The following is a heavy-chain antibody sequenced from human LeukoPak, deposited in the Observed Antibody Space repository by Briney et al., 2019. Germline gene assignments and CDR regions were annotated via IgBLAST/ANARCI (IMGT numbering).Heavy chain of an antibody. D-gene: IGHD5-18*01. CDR2: ISSNGGST. CDR1: GFTFSSYA. V-gene: IGHV3-64D*06. Sequence: PGGSLRLSCSASGFTFSSYAMHWVRQAPGKGLEYVSAISSNGGSTYYADSVKGRFTISRDNSKNTLYLQMSSLRAEDTAVYYCVKEGWIQLDGMDVWGQGTTVTVSS. CDR3: VKEGWIQLDGMDV. J-gene: IGHJ6*02.